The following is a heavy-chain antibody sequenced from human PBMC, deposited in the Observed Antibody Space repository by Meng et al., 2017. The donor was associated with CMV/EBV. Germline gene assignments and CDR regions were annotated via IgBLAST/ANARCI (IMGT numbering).Heavy chain of an antibody. D-gene: IGHD3-22*01. CDR1: GYTFTHHG. J-gene: IGHJ4*02. CDR2: ISGYNDNT. Sequence: QVQLVQSGAEGRKPGASVTVSCKASGYTFTHHGISWVRQAPGQGLEWMGWISGYNDNTKYARHLQGRVTMTTDTSTNTAYMELRSLRSDDTAIYYCARDTMMIMSFDHWGPGTLVTVSS. V-gene: IGHV1-18*01. CDR3: ARDTMMIMSFDH.